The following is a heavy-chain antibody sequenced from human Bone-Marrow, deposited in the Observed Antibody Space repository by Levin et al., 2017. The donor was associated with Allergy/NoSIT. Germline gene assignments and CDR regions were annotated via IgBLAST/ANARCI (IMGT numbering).Heavy chain of an antibody. D-gene: IGHD1-26*01. CDR3: AKFRMPGGRVGATTGFDH. CDR2: IPGSGSRA. CDR1: GFSFNTYA. V-gene: IGHV3-23*01. Sequence: HPGGSLRLSCSASGFSFNTYAMTWVRQAPGKGLEWVSGIPGSGSRAYYADSVKGRFIISRDNSDNMVYLQINGLRAEDTAIYYCAKFRMPGGRVGATTGFDHWGQGTRVTVSS. J-gene: IGHJ4*02.